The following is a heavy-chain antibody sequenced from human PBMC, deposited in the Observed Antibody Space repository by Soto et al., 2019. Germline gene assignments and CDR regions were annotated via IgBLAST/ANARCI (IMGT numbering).Heavy chain of an antibody. CDR1: GGTFSSYA. CDR2: IIPIFGTA. CDR3: ASVVGAQLEPYFDY. V-gene: IGHV1-69*06. D-gene: IGHD1-26*01. J-gene: IGHJ4*02. Sequence: SVKVSCKASGGTFSSYAISWVRQAPGQGLEWMGGIIPIFGTANYAQKFQGRVTITADKSTSTAYMELSSLRSEDTAVYYCASVVGAQLEPYFDYWGQGTLVTVSS.